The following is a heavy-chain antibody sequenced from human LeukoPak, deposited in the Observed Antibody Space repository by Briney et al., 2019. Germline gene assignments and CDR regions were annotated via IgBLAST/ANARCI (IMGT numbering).Heavy chain of an antibody. D-gene: IGHD6-13*01. CDR3: PSGATSGWYGDGYFDY. CDR2: ISSSGDTI. J-gene: IGHJ4*02. Sequence: GGSLRLSCAASDFIFSDFYMSWIRQAPGKGLEWVSYISSSGDTIYYADSVKGRFTISRDNAKNSLYLQMNSLRAEDTAVYYCPSGATSGWYGDGYFDYWGQGTLVTVSS. V-gene: IGHV3-11*01. CDR1: DFIFSDFY.